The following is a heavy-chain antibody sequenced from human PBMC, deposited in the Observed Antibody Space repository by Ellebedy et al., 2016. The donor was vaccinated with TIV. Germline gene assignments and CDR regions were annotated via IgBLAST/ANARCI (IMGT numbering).Heavy chain of an antibody. J-gene: IGHJ3*01. V-gene: IGHV3-48*01. Sequence: GGSLRLXXATSGLPFRTFFMSWVRQTPGKGLEWVSDISSSGITRKYADSVKGRFTISRDNSKNTLYLQMNSLRAEDPAIYYCARGPYSSGHCDAFDVWGRGTMVTVSS. CDR2: ISSSGITR. CDR3: ARGPYSSGHCDAFDV. CDR1: GLPFRTFF. D-gene: IGHD6-19*01.